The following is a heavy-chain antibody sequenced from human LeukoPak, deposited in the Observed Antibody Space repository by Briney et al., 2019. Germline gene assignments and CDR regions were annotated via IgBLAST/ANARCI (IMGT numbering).Heavy chain of an antibody. CDR2: IWYDGSNK. CDR1: GFTFSSYA. D-gene: IGHD3-3*01. Sequence: GGSLRLSCAASGFTFSSYAMSWVRQAPGKGLEWVAVIWYDGSNKYYADSVKGRFTISRDNSKNTLYLQMNSLRAEDTAVYYCARDSDYDFWSGYRPRYFQHWGQGTLVTVSS. CDR3: ARDSDYDFWSGYRPRYFQH. J-gene: IGHJ1*01. V-gene: IGHV3-33*08.